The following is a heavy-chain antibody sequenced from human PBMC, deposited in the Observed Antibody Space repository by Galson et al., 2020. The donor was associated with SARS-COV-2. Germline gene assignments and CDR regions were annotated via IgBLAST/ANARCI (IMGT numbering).Heavy chain of an antibody. Sequence: GGSLRLSCVASSLTFSTYGMSWVRQAPGKGLKGLEWVSTLRGSGGTTYYADFVTGRFTISRDNSKNTVYLQMNSLRGEDTAVYYCAKRSDHYESSDYYRPFDYWGQGTLVTVSS. CDR3: AKRSDHYESSDYYRPFDY. J-gene: IGHJ4*02. V-gene: IGHV3-23*01. D-gene: IGHD3-22*01. CDR1: SLTFSTYG. CDR2: LRGSGGTT.